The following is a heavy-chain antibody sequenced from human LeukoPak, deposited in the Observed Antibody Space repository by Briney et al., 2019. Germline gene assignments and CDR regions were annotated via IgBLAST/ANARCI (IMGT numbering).Heavy chain of an antibody. V-gene: IGHV3-64D*09. CDR1: GFSFSNYA. Sequence: GGSLRLSCSASGFSFSNYAMHWVRQAPGRGLEYVSAISSNGGSTYYADSVKGRFTISRDNSKNTLYLQVSSLRAEDTAVYYCARDFYGSGSHRNFDLWGRGTLVSVSS. J-gene: IGHJ2*01. CDR2: ISSNGGST. CDR3: ARDFYGSGSHRNFDL. D-gene: IGHD3-10*01.